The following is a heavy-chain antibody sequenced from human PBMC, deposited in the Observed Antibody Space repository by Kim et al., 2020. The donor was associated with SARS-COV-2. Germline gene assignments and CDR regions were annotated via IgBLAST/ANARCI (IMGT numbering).Heavy chain of an antibody. CDR2: INHSGST. D-gene: IGHD6-19*01. CDR1: GGSFSGYY. J-gene: IGHJ6*03. Sequence: SETLSLTCAVYGGSFSGYYWSWIRQPPGKGLEWIGEINHSGSTNYNTSLKSRVTISVDTSKNQFSLKLSSVTAADTAVYYCARGTRQWLVRGPYYYYMDVWGKGTTVTVSS. V-gene: IGHV4-34*01. CDR3: ARGTRQWLVRGPYYYYMDV.